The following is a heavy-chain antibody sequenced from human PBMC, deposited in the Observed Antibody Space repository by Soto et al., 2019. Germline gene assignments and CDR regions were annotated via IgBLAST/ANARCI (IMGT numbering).Heavy chain of an antibody. V-gene: IGHV3-30*18. CDR2: ISYDGSNK. D-gene: IGHD3-3*01. CDR1: GFTFSSYG. CDR3: AKDYVGRLFGLSTYYDSEGGMDV. Sequence: QVQLVESGGGVVQPGRSLRLSCAASGFTFSSYGMHWVRQAPGKGLEWVAVISYDGSNKYYADSVKGRFTISRDNSKNTLYLQMNSLRAEDTAVYYCAKDYVGRLFGLSTYYDSEGGMDVWGQGTTVTVSS. J-gene: IGHJ6*02.